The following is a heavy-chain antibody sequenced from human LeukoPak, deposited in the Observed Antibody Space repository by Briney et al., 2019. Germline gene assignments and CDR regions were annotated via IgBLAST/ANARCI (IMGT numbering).Heavy chain of an antibody. CDR3: ARGVGGSGSYDPQH. Sequence: SVKVSWKASGGTLSSYAISWVRQAPGQGREWMGRIIPILGIANYAQTFQGRVTITADKSASTAYMELGSLRSKQPAVYYCARGVGGSGSYDPQHWGHGTPVTVSS. V-gene: IGHV1-69*04. D-gene: IGHD3-10*01. CDR1: GGTLSSYA. CDR2: IIPILGIA. J-gene: IGHJ1*01.